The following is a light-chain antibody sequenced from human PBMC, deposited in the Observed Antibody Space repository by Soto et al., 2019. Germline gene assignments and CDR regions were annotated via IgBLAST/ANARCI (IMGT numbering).Light chain of an antibody. CDR3: QQLNSYPLYT. CDR1: QGLSSY. CDR2: AAS. V-gene: IGKV1-9*01. Sequence: IQLTQSPSSLSASVGARVTITCRASQGLSSYLAWSQQKPGKAPKLLIYAASTLQSGVPSRFSGSGAGTDVTLTISSLQPEDFGADDCQQLNSYPLYTLGQGTKLEIK. J-gene: IGKJ2*01.